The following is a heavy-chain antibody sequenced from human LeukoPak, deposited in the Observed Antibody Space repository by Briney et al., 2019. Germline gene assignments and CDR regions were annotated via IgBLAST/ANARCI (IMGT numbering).Heavy chain of an antibody. V-gene: IGHV3-74*01. CDR3: AKRPDFGGPL. CDR1: GFTLTNYG. Sequence: GGSLRLSCVASGFTLTNYGMHWVRQAPGKGLVWVARMNSDASSTSYADSVKGRFTISRDNAKKTLYLQMNSLRAEDTAVYYCAKRPDFGGPLRGQGTLVTGSP. J-gene: IGHJ4*02. D-gene: IGHD4-23*01. CDR2: MNSDASST.